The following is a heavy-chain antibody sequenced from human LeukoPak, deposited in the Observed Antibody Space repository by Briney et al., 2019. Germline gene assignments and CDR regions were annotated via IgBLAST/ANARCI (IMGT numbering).Heavy chain of an antibody. CDR1: GFTVSSSH. J-gene: IGHJ4*02. Sequence: GGSLRLSCAASGFTVSSSHMTWVRQAVGKGLEWVSFIYSGGDTSYADSVKGRFTISRDNSKNTLYLQMNSLRAEDTAVYYCARVYDYVFDYWGQGTLVTVSS. V-gene: IGHV3-53*01. D-gene: IGHD3-10*02. CDR2: IYSGGDT. CDR3: ARVYDYVFDY.